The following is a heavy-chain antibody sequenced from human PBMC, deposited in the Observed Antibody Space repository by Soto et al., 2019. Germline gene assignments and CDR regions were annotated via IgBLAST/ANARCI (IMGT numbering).Heavy chain of an antibody. CDR2: IYWDDDK. V-gene: IGHV2-5*02. Sequence: QITLKESGPTLVKPTQTLTLTCTFSGFSLSTSGVGVGWIRQPPGKALEWLALIYWDDDKRYSPSLKSRLTITKDXXKXQXVLTKTNIDSVDAATYYCAHWGTYDILTGSAEYFQHWGQGTLVTVSS. D-gene: IGHD3-9*01. J-gene: IGHJ1*01. CDR3: AHWGTYDILTGSAEYFQH. CDR1: GFSLSTSGVG.